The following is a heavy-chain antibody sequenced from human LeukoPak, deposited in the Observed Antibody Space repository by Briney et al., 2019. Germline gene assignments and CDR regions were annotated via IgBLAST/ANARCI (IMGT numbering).Heavy chain of an antibody. J-gene: IGHJ6*02. Sequence: GGSLRLSCAASGFTFSSYAMSWVRQAPGKGLEWVSAISGSGGSTYYADSVKGRFTISRDNSKNTLYLQMNSLRAEDTAVYYCAKDDYGDYLRFYGMDVWGQGTTVTVSS. V-gene: IGHV3-23*01. CDR1: GFTFSSYA. CDR2: ISGSGGST. CDR3: AKDDYGDYLRFYGMDV. D-gene: IGHD4-17*01.